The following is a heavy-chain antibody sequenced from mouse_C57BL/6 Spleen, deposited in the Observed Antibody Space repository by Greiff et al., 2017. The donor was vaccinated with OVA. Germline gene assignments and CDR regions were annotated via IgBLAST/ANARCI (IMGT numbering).Heavy chain of an antibody. V-gene: IGHV1-26*01. CDR1: GYTFTDYY. J-gene: IGHJ4*01. CDR3: ARGTAVVADYAMDY. Sequence: VQLQQSGPELVKPGASVKISCKASGYTFTDYYMNWVKQSHGKSLEWIGDINPNNGGTSYNQKFTGKATLTVDKSSSTAYMELRSLTSEDSAVYYCARGTAVVADYAMDYWGQGTSVTVSS. CDR2: INPNNGGT. D-gene: IGHD1-1*01.